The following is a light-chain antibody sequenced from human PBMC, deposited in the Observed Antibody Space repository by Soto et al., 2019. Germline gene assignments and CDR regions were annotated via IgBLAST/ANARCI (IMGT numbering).Light chain of an antibody. J-gene: IGLJ2*01. Sequence: QAVVTQPPSVSGAPGQRATISCTGSSSNIGAGHDVHWYQQLPGAAPKLLIYSNDQRPSGVPDRLSGSKSGTSASLAFSGLQSEDEADYYCAAWDDSLNVVVFGGGTKLTVL. CDR1: SSNIGAGHD. V-gene: IGLV1-44*01. CDR2: SND. CDR3: AAWDDSLNVVV.